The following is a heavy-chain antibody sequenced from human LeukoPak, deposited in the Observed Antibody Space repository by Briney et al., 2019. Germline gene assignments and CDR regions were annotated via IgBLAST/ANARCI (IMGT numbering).Heavy chain of an antibody. V-gene: IGHV4-59*01. CDR2: IYYSGST. D-gene: IGHD5-24*01. CDR1: GGSISSYY. J-gene: IGHJ4*02. Sequence: SETLSLTCTVSGGSISSYYWSWIRQPPGKGLEWIGYIYYSGSTNYNPSLKSRVTISVDTSKNQFSLKLSSVTAADTAVYYCARDGDGSGVAKYWGQGTLVTVSS. CDR3: ARDGDGSGVAKY.